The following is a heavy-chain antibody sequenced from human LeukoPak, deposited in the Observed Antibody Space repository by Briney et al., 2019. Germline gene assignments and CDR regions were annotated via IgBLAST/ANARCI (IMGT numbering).Heavy chain of an antibody. CDR3: ARAIRYFGYYYYYMDV. CDR2: VYYSGST. CDR1: GDSMDTKVYY. Sequence: PSETLSLTCTVSGDSMDTKVYYWGWIRHAPGKNLEWIGTVYYSGSTDYNPSLKSRVTISGDTSKNQFSLYLSSVTAADTAVYYCARAIRYFGYYYYYMDVWGKGTTVTISS. D-gene: IGHD3-9*01. J-gene: IGHJ6*03. V-gene: IGHV4-39*07.